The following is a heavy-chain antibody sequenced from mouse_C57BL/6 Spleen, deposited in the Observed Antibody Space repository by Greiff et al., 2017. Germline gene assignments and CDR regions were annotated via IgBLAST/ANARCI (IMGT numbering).Heavy chain of an antibody. Sequence: QVQLQQSGAELARPGASVKLSCKASGYTFTSYWMHWVKQRPGQGLEWIGMIHPNSGSTNYNEKFKSKATLTVDKSSSTAYMQLSSLTSEDSAVYYCARLAWFAYWGQGTLVTVSA. CDR2: IHPNSGST. J-gene: IGHJ3*01. V-gene: IGHV1-64*01. CDR1: GYTFTSYW. CDR3: ARLAWFAY.